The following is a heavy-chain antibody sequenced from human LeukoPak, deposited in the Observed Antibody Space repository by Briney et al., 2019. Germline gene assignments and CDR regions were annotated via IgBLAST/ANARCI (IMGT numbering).Heavy chain of an antibody. J-gene: IGHJ4*02. CDR3: ARPLGAYYDYVWGSYPEEDYFDY. D-gene: IGHD3-16*02. Sequence: ASVKVSCKASGYTFTSYAMHWVRQAPGQRLEWMGWINAGNGNTKYSQKFQGRVTITRDTSASTAYMELSSLRSEDTAVYYCARPLGAYYDYVWGSYPEEDYFDYWGQGTLVTVSS. CDR1: GYTFTSYA. CDR2: INAGNGNT. V-gene: IGHV1-3*01.